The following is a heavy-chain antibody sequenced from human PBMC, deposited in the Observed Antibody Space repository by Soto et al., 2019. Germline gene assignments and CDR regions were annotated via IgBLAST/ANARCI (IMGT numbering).Heavy chain of an antibody. CDR3: VRMDFWSAYSFDY. Sequence: EVQLVESGGGLVQPGGSLRLPCAASGFTFNTYWMHWVRQAPGKGLLWVSLINSDGSSTTYADSVEGRFTISRDNAKNTLYLQMNSLRAEDTAVYYCVRMDFWSAYSFDYWGQGTLVTVSS. CDR1: GFTFNTYW. D-gene: IGHD3-3*01. J-gene: IGHJ4*02. CDR2: INSDGSST. V-gene: IGHV3-74*02.